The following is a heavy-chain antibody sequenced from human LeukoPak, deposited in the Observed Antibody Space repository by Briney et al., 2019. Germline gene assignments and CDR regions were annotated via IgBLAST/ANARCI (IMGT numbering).Heavy chain of an antibody. CDR3: ARHYYDSTGYYPCWIY. Sequence: GGPLGLSCAASGFTFSSYAMSWVRQAPGKGLEWVSAISGSGGSTYYADSVKGRFTISRDNSKNTVNLQMNSLRAEDTAVYYCARHYYDSTGYYPCWIYWGQGTLVSVSS. D-gene: IGHD3-22*01. V-gene: IGHV3-23*01. J-gene: IGHJ4*02. CDR1: GFTFSSYA. CDR2: ISGSGGST.